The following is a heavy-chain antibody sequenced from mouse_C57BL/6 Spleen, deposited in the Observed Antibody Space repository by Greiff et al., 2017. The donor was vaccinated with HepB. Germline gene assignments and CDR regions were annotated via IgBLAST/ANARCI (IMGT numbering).Heavy chain of an antibody. Sequence: QVQLKESGAELVKPGASVKISCKASGYAFSSYWMNWVKQRPGKGLEWIGQIYPGDGDTNYNGKFKGKATLTADKSSSTAYMQLSSLTSEDSAVYFCARGRLPYFDYWGQGTTLTVSS. D-gene: IGHD5-5*01. CDR1: GYAFSSYW. CDR3: ARGRLPYFDY. V-gene: IGHV1-80*01. J-gene: IGHJ2*01. CDR2: IYPGDGDT.